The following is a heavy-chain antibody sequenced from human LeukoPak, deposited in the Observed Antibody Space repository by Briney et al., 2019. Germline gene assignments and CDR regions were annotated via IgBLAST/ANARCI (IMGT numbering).Heavy chain of an antibody. CDR3: ATYYYDGTGYYYRGFHI. V-gene: IGHV4-59*01. CDR2: IYYSGST. Sequence: SETLSLTCTVSGGSISSYHWNWIRQSPGKGLEWIGYIYYSGSTNYNPSLKSRVTMSVDTSKSQFSLELSSVTAADTAVYYCATYYYDGTGYYYRGFHIWGQGTMVSVSS. D-gene: IGHD3-22*01. CDR1: GGSISSYH. J-gene: IGHJ3*02.